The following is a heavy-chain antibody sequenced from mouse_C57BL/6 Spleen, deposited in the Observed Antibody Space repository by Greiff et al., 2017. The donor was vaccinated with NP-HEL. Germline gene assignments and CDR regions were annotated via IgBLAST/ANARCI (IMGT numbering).Heavy chain of an antibody. CDR1: GFNIKDYY. V-gene: IGHV14-1*01. Sequence: VQLKQSGAELVRPGASVKLSCTASGFNIKDYYMHWVKQRSEQGLEWIGRIDPEDGDTEYAPKFQGKATMTADTSSNTAYLQLSSLTSEDTAVYYCTAANYGSSYDFDYWGQGTTLTVSS. CDR3: TAANYGSSYDFDY. CDR2: IDPEDGDT. D-gene: IGHD1-1*01. J-gene: IGHJ2*01.